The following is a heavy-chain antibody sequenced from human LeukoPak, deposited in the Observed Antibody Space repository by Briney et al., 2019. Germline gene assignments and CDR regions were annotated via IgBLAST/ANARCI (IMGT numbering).Heavy chain of an antibody. J-gene: IGHJ4*02. Sequence: GGSLRLSCAASGFTFSSYWMHWVRHAPGKGRVWVSRINSDGSSTSYADPVKGRFTISRDNAKNTLYLQMNSLRAEDTAVYYCARQGTMAAAEIDYWGQGTLVTVSS. CDR1: GFTFSSYW. V-gene: IGHV3-74*01. D-gene: IGHD6-13*01. CDR2: INSDGSST. CDR3: ARQGTMAAAEIDY.